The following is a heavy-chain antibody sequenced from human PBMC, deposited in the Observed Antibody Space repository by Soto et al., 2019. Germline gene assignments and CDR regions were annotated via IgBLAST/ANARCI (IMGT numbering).Heavy chain of an antibody. Sequence: GGSLRLSCAASGFTFSSYGMHWVRQAPGKGLEWVAVIWYDGSNKYYADSVKGRFTISRDNSKNTLYLQMNSLRAEDTAVYYCARDPCSGGSCYPSAFDYWGQGTLVTVSS. CDR1: GFTFSSYG. D-gene: IGHD2-15*01. CDR2: IWYDGSNK. CDR3: ARDPCSGGSCYPSAFDY. V-gene: IGHV3-30*19. J-gene: IGHJ4*02.